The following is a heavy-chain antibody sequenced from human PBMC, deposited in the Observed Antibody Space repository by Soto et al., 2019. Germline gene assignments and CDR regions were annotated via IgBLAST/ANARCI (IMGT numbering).Heavy chain of an antibody. CDR1: GFTFSSYG. Sequence: PGGSLRLSCAASGFTFSSYGMHWVRQAPGKGLEWVAVISYDGSNKYYADSVKGRFTISRDNSKNTLYLQMNSLRAEDTAVYYCAKDPWWMATPSFDYWGQGTLVTVSS. D-gene: IGHD2-8*01. CDR3: AKDPWWMATPSFDY. CDR2: ISYDGSNK. J-gene: IGHJ4*02. V-gene: IGHV3-30*18.